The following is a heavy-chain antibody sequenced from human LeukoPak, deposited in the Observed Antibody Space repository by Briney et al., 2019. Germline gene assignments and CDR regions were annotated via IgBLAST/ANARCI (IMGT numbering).Heavy chain of an antibody. V-gene: IGHV3-30*14. Sequence: GGSLRLSCAASGFTFSSYAMHWVRQAPGKGLEWVAVISYDGSNKYYADSVKGRFTISRDNSKNTLYLQMNSLRAEDTAVYYCARKDLVWGKGTTVTISS. J-gene: IGHJ6*04. CDR2: ISYDGSNK. CDR3: ARKDLV. CDR1: GFTFSSYA. D-gene: IGHD3/OR15-3a*01.